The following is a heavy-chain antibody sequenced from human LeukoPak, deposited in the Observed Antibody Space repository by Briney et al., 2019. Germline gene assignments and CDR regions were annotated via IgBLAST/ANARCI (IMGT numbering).Heavy chain of an antibody. D-gene: IGHD2-2*01. J-gene: IGHJ6*02. CDR1: GFTFSSYG. CDR2: ISYDGSNK. V-gene: IGHV3-30*18. Sequence: GGSLRLSCAASGFTFSSYGMHSVRQAPGKGLEWVAAISYDGSNKYYADSVKGRFTISRDNSKNTLYLQMNSLRAEDTAVYYCAKDWLYCSSTSCPTPYYYYGMDVWGQGTTVTVSS. CDR3: AKDWLYCSSTSCPTPYYYYGMDV.